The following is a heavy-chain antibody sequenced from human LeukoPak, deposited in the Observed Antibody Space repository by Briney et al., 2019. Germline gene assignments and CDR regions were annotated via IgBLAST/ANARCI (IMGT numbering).Heavy chain of an antibody. CDR3: VKEPRGYSFSFDI. Sequence: GGSLRLSCAASGFTFCTCAINWVRQAPGKGMEWVSAISGSGSKTFYADSVKGRFTISRDNPKSTLYLQMNSLRPEDTAVYYCVKEPRGYSFSFDIWGQGTMVTVSS. J-gene: IGHJ3*02. CDR1: GFTFCTCA. CDR2: ISGSGSKT. D-gene: IGHD5-18*01. V-gene: IGHV3-23*01.